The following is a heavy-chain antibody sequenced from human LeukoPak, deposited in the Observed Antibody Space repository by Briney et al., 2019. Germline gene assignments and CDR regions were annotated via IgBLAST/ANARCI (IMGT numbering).Heavy chain of an antibody. CDR2: IYYSGST. D-gene: IGHD6-6*01. Sequence: SETLSLTCTVSGGSISSYYWSWIRQPPGKGLEWIGYIYYSGSTNYNPSLKSRVTISVDTSKNQFSLKLSSVTAADTAVYYCARDPGKGSSIAAPDYYMDVWGKGTTVTVSS. CDR3: ARDPGKGSSIAAPDYYMDV. CDR1: GGSISSYY. J-gene: IGHJ6*03. V-gene: IGHV4-59*01.